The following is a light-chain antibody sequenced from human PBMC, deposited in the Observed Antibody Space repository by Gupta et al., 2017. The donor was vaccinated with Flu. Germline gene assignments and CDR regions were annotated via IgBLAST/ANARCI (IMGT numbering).Light chain of an antibody. CDR2: TAS. J-gene: IGKJ1*01. CDR3: REDSDNSRT. V-gene: IGKV1-5*03. CDR1: QKIGHY. Sequence: PSTLSASVGDRVTITCRASQKIGHYCAWYQQKPGRAPRLLIRTASSLESGVPSTFSGSGIGTDFNLTIAGLQSDDFATYYCREDSDNSRTFGQGT.